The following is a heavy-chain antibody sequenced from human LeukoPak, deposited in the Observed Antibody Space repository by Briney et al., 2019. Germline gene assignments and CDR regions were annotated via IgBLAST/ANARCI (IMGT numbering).Heavy chain of an antibody. V-gene: IGHV1-69*05. CDR3: ARGPFLGATSLFDY. CDR1: GGTFSSYA. J-gene: IGHJ4*02. CDR2: IIPIFGTA. D-gene: IGHD1-26*01. Sequence: SVKVSCKASGGTFSSYAISWVRQAPGQGLEWMGGIIPIFGTANYAQKFQGRVTITTDESTSTAYMELSSLRSEDTAVYYCARGPFLGATSLFDYWGQGTLVTVSS.